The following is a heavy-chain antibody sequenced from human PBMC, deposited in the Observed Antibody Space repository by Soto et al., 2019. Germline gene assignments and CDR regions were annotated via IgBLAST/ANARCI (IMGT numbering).Heavy chain of an antibody. Sequence: SETLSLTCTVSGGSISSGGYYWSWIRQHPGKGLEWIGYIYYSGSTYYNPSLKSRVTISVDTSKNQFSLKLSSVTAADTAVYYCARNQRPQLVTFDYWGQGTLVTVSS. V-gene: IGHV4-31*03. J-gene: IGHJ4*02. CDR3: ARNQRPQLVTFDY. CDR1: GGSISSGGYY. D-gene: IGHD6-13*01. CDR2: IYYSGST.